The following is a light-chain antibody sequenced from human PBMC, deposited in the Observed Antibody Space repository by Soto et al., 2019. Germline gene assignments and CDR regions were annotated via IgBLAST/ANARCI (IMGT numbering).Light chain of an antibody. V-gene: IGLV2-14*03. J-gene: IGLJ1*01. Sequence: ALTQPASVSGSPGQSIAISCTGTSSDVGGYNYVSWYQQHPGKAPKLMIYDVSNRPSGVSNRFSGSKSGNTASLTISGLQAEDEADYYCCSYTTSSTYVFGTGTKLTVL. CDR2: DVS. CDR3: CSYTTSSTYV. CDR1: SSDVGGYNY.